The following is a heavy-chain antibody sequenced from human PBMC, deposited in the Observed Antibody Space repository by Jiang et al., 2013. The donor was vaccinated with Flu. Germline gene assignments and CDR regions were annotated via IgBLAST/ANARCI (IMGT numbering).Heavy chain of an antibody. V-gene: IGHV4-39*07. J-gene: IGHJ4*02. CDR1: GGSISSSSYF. CDR2: IYDSGSS. CDR3: ARAQKYSGFELPYFDS. Sequence: LLKPSETLSLTCTVSGGSISSSSYFWGWIRQPPGKGLEWIGSIYDSGSSWXNPSLKSRVTISVDTFKSQFSLKVRSVTAADAAVYYCARAQKYSGFELPYFDSWGQGTLVTVSS. D-gene: IGHD5-12*01.